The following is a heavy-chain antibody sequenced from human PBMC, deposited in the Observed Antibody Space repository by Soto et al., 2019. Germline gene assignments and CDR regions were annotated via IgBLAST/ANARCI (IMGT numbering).Heavy chain of an antibody. J-gene: IGHJ5*02. CDR2: ISPGSRYP. D-gene: IGHD2-15*01. CDR3: VRGGGGGLFDP. Sequence: QVQLVESGGGLVPPGGSLRLSCAGSGFTFGDSYMSWIRQAPGKGLEWLSYISPGSRYPAYADSVKGRFTISRDNAKSSLSLQMMSLTAEDTAIYYCVRGGGGGLFDPWGQGTMVTVSS. V-gene: IGHV3-11*06. CDR1: GFTFGDSY.